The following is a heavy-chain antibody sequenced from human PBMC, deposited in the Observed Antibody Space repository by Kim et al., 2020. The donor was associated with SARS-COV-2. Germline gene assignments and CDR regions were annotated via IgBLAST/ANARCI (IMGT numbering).Heavy chain of an antibody. CDR1: LLPFIPYF. CDR2: TSHYLSHK. V-gene: IGHV3-30*18. CDR3: EKDRHYSDSRGYYGYFDC. Sequence: LSFSPSLLPFIPYFLHFVLHAPFPGLSWVSFTSHYLSHKYHSYSFKVRFTISRDNSNNTLYLQMNSLRAEDTAVYYCEKDRHYSDSRGYYGYFDCWGKGTLVTVSS. J-gene: IGHJ4*02. D-gene: IGHD3-22*01.